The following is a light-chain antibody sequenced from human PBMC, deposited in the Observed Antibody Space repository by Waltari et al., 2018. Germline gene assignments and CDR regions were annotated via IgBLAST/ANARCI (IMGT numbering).Light chain of an antibody. J-gene: IGLJ3*02. CDR1: SSTIGAGSD. V-gene: IGLV1-40*01. Sequence: QSVLTQPPSVSGAPGQRVTISCPGSSSTIGAGSDVPWYQQLPGTAPKLLIYGNSNRPSGVPDRFSGSKSGTSASLAITGLQAEDEADYYCQSYDSSLSAWVFGGGTKLTVL. CDR2: GNS. CDR3: QSYDSSLSAWV.